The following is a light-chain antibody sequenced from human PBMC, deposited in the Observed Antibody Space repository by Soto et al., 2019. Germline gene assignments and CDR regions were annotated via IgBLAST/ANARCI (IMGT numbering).Light chain of an antibody. Sequence: DLQMTQSPSSLSASVGDRVTITCRASQSISSYLNWYQQKPGEAPKILIYAASTLQSGVPSRFSGRGSGPDFSVTISSLQPEEFAAYYCQQTFSAPVTVGQAIRREIK. CDR3: QQTFSAPVT. CDR1: QSISSY. J-gene: IGKJ2*01. V-gene: IGKV1-39*01. CDR2: AAS.